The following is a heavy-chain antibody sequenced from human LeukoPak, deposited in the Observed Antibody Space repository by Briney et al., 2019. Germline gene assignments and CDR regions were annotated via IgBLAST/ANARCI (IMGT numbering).Heavy chain of an antibody. Sequence: GGSLRLSCAASGFTFSRYGLHWVRQAPGKGLEWVAVIANDGKDKKYADSVKGRFSISRDNSKSTLYLQMNSLRAEDTGVYYCTKDQQVGAAAYYFDYWGQGTLVTVPS. CDR1: GFTFSRYG. D-gene: IGHD2-2*01. J-gene: IGHJ4*02. V-gene: IGHV3-30*18. CDR3: TKDQQVGAAAYYFDY. CDR2: IANDGKDK.